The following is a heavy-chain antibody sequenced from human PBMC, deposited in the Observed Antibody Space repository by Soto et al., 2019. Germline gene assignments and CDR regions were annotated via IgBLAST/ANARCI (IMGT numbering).Heavy chain of an antibody. V-gene: IGHV4-59*08. Sequence: TLSLTCTVSGGSISSYYWSWIRRPPGKGLEWIGYIYYSGSTNYNPSLKSRVTISVDTSKNQFSLKLSSVTAADTAVYYCARLNVVPAELDAFDIWGQGTMVTVSS. D-gene: IGHD2-2*01. CDR1: GGSISSYY. J-gene: IGHJ3*02. CDR2: IYYSGST. CDR3: ARLNVVPAELDAFDI.